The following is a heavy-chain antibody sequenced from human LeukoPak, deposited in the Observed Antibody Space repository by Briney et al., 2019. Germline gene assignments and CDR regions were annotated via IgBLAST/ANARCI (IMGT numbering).Heavy chain of an antibody. CDR1: GFTFSSYS. CDR2: ISSSSSYI. J-gene: IGHJ4*02. CDR3: ARGIAAAGRVFDY. Sequence: PGGSLRLSCAASGFTFSSYSMNWVRQAPGKGLGWVSSISSSSSYIYYADSVKGRFTISRDNAKNSLYLQMNSLRAEDTAVYYCARGIAAAGRVFDYWGQGTLVTVSS. V-gene: IGHV3-21*01. D-gene: IGHD6-13*01.